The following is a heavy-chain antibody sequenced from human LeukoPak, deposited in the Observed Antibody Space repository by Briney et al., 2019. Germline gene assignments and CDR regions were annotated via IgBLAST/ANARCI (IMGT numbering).Heavy chain of an antibody. CDR3: ARGADGVSSNSRGWFDP. V-gene: IGHV3-20*04. J-gene: IGHJ5*02. D-gene: IGHD2-15*01. Sequence: GGSLRLSCAASGFTFDDFGMNWVRQAPGKGLEWVAGINWSGGSTAYADSVKGRFTISRDNARNSLYLQMNTLRAEDTAVYSCARGADGVSSNSRGWFDPWGQGTLVTVSS. CDR2: INWSGGST. CDR1: GFTFDDFG.